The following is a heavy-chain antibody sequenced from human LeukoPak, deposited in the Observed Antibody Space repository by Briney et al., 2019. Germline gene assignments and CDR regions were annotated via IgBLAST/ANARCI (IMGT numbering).Heavy chain of an antibody. J-gene: IGHJ4*02. CDR2: ISSSSSTI. CDR3: ARDRYIAVPDY. D-gene: IGHD6-19*01. V-gene: IGHV3-48*04. Sequence: GGSLRLSCAASGFTFSTYTMSWVRQAPGKGLEWVSYISSSSSTIYYADSMKGRFTISRDNAKNSLYLQMNSLRAEDTAVYYCARDRYIAVPDYWGQGTLVTVSS. CDR1: GFTFSTYT.